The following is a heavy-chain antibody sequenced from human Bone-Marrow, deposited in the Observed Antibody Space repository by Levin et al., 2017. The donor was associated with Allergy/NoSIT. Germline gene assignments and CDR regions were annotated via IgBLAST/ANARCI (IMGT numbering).Heavy chain of an antibody. D-gene: IGHD3-3*01. Sequence: PGGSLRLSCAASGFTFDDHDMLWVRQAPGQGLEWVAMISYNGGNKYYADSVKGRFTVSRDNLKNTLFLQMNGLRTDDTAVYYCAKPIIDFWSGYYYFGMDGGGHGTTVTVSS. CDR3: AKPIIDFWSGYYYFGMDG. CDR2: ISYNGGNK. V-gene: IGHV3-30*18. J-gene: IGHJ6*02. CDR1: GFTFDDHD.